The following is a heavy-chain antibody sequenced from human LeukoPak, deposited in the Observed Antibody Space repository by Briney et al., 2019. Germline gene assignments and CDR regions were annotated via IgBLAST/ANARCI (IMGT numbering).Heavy chain of an antibody. CDR3: ASLTGTTDYYYYYMDV. CDR1: GGSFSGYY. CDR2: INHSGNT. Sequence: SETLSLTCAVYGGSFSGYYWSWIRQPPGKGLEWIGEINHSGNTNYNPSLKSRVTISVDTSKKQFSLKLSSVTAADTAVYYCASLTGTTDYYYYYMDVWGKGTTVTVSS. J-gene: IGHJ6*03. V-gene: IGHV4-34*01. D-gene: IGHD1-20*01.